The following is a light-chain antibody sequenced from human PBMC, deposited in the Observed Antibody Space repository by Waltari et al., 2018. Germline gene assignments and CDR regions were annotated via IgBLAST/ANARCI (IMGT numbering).Light chain of an antibody. CDR3: QQRHNWPLT. CDR2: DTS. J-gene: IGKJ4*01. V-gene: IGKV3-11*01. Sequence: ELVLTQSPATLSLSPGARATLSCRASQSVRSYLAWYQQKPGQAPRLLIYDTSNRASGIPARFSGSGSGTDFSLSISSLEPEDFAVYYCQQRHNWPLTFGGGTKVEIK. CDR1: QSVRSY.